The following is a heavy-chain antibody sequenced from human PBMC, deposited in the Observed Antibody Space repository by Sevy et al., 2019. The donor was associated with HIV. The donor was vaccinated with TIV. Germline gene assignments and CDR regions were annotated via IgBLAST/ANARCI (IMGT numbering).Heavy chain of an antibody. Sequence: GGSLRLSCAASGFTFRSYGMHWVRQAPGKGLEWVAVIANDGGNQYYADSVKSRFTISRDNSKNTVYLQMTSLRAEDTAVYYCAKDVSDGYNYFLDFWGQGALVTVSS. D-gene: IGHD5-12*01. CDR3: AKDVSDGYNYFLDF. CDR1: GFTFRSYG. CDR2: IANDGGNQ. V-gene: IGHV3-30*18. J-gene: IGHJ4*02.